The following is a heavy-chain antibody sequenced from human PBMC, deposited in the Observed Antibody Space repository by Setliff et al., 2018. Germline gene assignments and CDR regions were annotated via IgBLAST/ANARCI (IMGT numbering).Heavy chain of an antibody. V-gene: IGHV3-23*01. CDR3: AKVPNSGGYAGPFDF. J-gene: IGHJ4*02. Sequence: PGGSLRLSCAASGFTFNNYFMIWVRQAPGKGLEWVSSISNSGGEIHYADSVKGRFIISRDNSKNTLYLQMNSLSAEDTAVYYCAKVPNSGGYAGPFDFWGQGTLVTVSS. D-gene: IGHD5-12*01. CDR1: GFTFNNYF. CDR2: ISNSGGEI.